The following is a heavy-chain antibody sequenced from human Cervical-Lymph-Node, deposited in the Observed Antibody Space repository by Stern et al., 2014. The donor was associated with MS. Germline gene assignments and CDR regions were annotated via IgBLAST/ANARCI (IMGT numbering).Heavy chain of an antibody. V-gene: IGHV3-9*01. D-gene: IGHD3-10*02. CDR2: LSWNSGSV. CDR3: AKDKTGATMFIDY. CDR1: GFTFNDYA. Sequence: EVQLVESGGGLAQPGRSLRLSCAASGFTFNDYAMPWVRHAPGKGLERVAGLSWNSGSVDYADPGKGRFTISRDNAKNTLYLQMNSLRTEDTALYYCAKDKTGATMFIDYWGQGTLVTVSS. J-gene: IGHJ4*02.